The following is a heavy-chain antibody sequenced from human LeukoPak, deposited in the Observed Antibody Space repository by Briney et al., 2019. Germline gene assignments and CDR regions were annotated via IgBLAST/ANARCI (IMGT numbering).Heavy chain of an antibody. V-gene: IGHV1-69*13. Sequence: SVKVSCKASGGTFSGYAFSWVRQAPGQGLEWMGGIIPMFGRTNYAQTFQGRVTITADESTSTAYMELTSLRSDDTAVYYCARDQGLWFGELLPHGEYFQHWGQGTLVTVSS. CDR3: ARDQGLWFGELLPHGEYFQH. D-gene: IGHD3-10*01. CDR1: GGTFSGYA. CDR2: IIPMFGRT. J-gene: IGHJ1*01.